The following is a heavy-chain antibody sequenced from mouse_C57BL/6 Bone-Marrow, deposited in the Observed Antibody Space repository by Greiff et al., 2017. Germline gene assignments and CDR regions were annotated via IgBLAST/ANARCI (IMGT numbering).Heavy chain of an antibody. V-gene: IGHV1-15*01. CDR1: GYTFTDYE. CDR2: IDPETGGT. D-gene: IGHD1-1*01. J-gene: IGHJ1*03. Sequence: VQLVESGAELVRPGASVTLSCKASGYTFTDYEMHWVKQTPVHGLEWIGAIDPETGGTAYNQKFKGKAILTANKSSSTAYMELRSLTSEDSAVYYCRDYGSTYWYCDVWGTGTTVTVSS. CDR3: RDYGSTYWYCDV.